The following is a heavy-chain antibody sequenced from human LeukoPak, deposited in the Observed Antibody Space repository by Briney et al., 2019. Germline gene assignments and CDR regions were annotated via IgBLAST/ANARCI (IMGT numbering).Heavy chain of an antibody. Sequence: SETLSLTCAVYGGSFSGYYWSWIRQPPGKGLEWIGEINHSGSTNYNPSLKSRVTISVDTTKNQFSLKLSSVTAADTAVYYCARGQPWRYDSSGPYYDYWGQGTLVTVSS. CDR3: ARGQPWRYDSSGPYYDY. CDR1: GGSFSGYY. V-gene: IGHV4-34*01. D-gene: IGHD3-22*01. J-gene: IGHJ4*02. CDR2: INHSGST.